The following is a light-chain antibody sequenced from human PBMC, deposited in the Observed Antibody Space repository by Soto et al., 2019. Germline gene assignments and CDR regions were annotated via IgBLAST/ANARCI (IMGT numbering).Light chain of an antibody. CDR1: SSDIGGYTY. Sequence: QSALTQPASVSGSPGQSITLSCTGTSSDIGGYTYISWYQQYPGKVPKLIIYDVTDRPSGVSNRVSAYKSGNTASLPISGLQAEDEADYYCSSYSSSSAVRYVFGTGTEVTVL. J-gene: IGLJ1*01. V-gene: IGLV2-14*01. CDR2: DVT. CDR3: SSYSSSSAVRYV.